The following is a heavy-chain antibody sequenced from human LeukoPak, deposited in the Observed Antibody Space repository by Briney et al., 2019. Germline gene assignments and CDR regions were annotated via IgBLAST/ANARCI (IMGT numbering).Heavy chain of an antibody. CDR1: GFTFSGYW. V-gene: IGHV3-7*01. CDR3: ARVTRIVGANWFDP. Sequence: GGSLRLSCAASGFTFSGYWMSWVRQAPGKGLEWVANIQQDGTDKYYVDSVKGRFTISRDNAKNSLYLQMSSLRAEDTGVYYCARVTRIVGANWFDPWGQGTLVTVSS. CDR2: IQQDGTDK. D-gene: IGHD1-26*01. J-gene: IGHJ5*02.